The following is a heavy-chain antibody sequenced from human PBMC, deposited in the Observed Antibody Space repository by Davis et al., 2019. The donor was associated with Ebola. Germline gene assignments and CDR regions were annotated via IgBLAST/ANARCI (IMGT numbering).Heavy chain of an antibody. J-gene: IGHJ4*02. CDR2: FDPGEGET. CDR1: GYTLTEFS. CDR3: ARDGARGYFDY. V-gene: IGHV1-24*01. Sequence: ASVKVSCKVSGYTLTEFSMHWVRQAPGKGLEWMGGFDPGEGETDYAQKFQGRVTMTTDTSTSTAYMELRSLRSDDTAVYYCARDGARGYFDYWGQGTLVTVSS. D-gene: IGHD3-10*01.